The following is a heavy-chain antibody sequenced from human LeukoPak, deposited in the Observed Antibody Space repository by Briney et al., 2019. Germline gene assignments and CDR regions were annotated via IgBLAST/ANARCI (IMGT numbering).Heavy chain of an antibody. V-gene: IGHV4-34*01. Sequence: SETLSLTCAVYGGSFSGYYWSWIRQPPGKGLEWIGEINHSGSTNYNPSLKSRVTISVDTSKNQFSLKLSSVTAADTAVYYCASLLWFGELFHWGQGTLVTVSS. D-gene: IGHD3-10*01. CDR3: ASLLWFGELFH. CDR1: GGSFSGYY. J-gene: IGHJ4*02. CDR2: INHSGST.